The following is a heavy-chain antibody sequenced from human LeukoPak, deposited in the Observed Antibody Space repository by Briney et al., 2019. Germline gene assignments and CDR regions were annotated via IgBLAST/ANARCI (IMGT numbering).Heavy chain of an antibody. CDR3: ARDFKYYYDSSGLDY. J-gene: IGHJ4*02. V-gene: IGHV3-21*01. D-gene: IGHD3-22*01. CDR1: GFTFSSYS. CDR2: ISSSSSYI. Sequence: GGSLRLSCAASGFTFSSYSMNWVRQAPGKGLEWVSSISSSSSYIYYADSVKGRFTISRDNAKNSLYLQMNSLRAEDTAVYHCARDFKYYYDSSGLDYWGQGTLVTVSS.